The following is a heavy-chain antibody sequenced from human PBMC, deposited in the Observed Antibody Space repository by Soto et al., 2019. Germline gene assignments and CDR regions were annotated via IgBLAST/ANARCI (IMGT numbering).Heavy chain of an antibody. CDR3: ARIIQLPRFSGCYGMDV. J-gene: IGHJ6*02. V-gene: IGHV2-70*01. D-gene: IGHD2-2*01. CDR1: GFSLSTSGMC. Sequence: SGPTLVNPTQTLTLTCTFSGFSLSTSGMCVSWIRQPPGKALEWLALIDWDDDKYYSTSLKTRLTISKDTSKNQVVLTMTNMDPVDTATYYCARIIQLPRFSGCYGMDVWGQGTTVTVSS. CDR2: IDWDDDK.